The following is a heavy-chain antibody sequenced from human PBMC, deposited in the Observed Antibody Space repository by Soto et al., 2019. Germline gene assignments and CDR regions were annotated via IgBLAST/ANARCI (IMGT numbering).Heavy chain of an antibody. Sequence: GASVKVSCKASGYTFTSYDINWVRQATGQGLEWMGWMNPNSGNTGYAQKFQGRVTITADKSTSTAYMELSSLRSEDTAVYYCAKQLERATDPYDAFDIWGQGTMVTVSS. CDR1: GYTFTSYD. V-gene: IGHV1-8*01. J-gene: IGHJ3*02. CDR3: AKQLERATDPYDAFDI. D-gene: IGHD1-1*01. CDR2: MNPNSGNT.